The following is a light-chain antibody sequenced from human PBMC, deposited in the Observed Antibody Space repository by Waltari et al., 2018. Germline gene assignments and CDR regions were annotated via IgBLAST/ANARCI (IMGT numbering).Light chain of an antibody. CDR1: SSDVGGYNY. CDR2: DVS. CDR3: CAYAGSYTWV. V-gene: IGLV2-11*01. Sequence: QSALTQPRSVSGSPGQSVTISCTGTSSDVGGYNYVSWYQQPPAKAPKLMIYDVSKRPSGVPDRFSGANAGNTASLTNSGLQAEDEADYYCCAYAGSYTWVFGGGTKLTVL. J-gene: IGLJ3*02.